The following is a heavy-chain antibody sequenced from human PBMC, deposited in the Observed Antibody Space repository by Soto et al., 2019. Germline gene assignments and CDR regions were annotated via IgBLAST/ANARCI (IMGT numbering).Heavy chain of an antibody. V-gene: IGHV1-2*02. J-gene: IGHJ3*02. Sequence: ASVKASCKASGYTLTNNDSNWVRQATGQGLEWMGWINPNSVDTNYAQKFQGRVTMTRDTSISTAYMELSRLRSDDTAVYYCAREPMGRTANGFDILGQGTMVTGSS. D-gene: IGHD3-10*01. CDR1: GYTLTNND. CDR2: INPNSVDT. CDR3: AREPMGRTANGFDI.